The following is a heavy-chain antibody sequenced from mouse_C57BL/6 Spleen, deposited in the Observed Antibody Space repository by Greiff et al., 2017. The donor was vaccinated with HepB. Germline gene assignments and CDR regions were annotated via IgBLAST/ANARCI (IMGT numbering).Heavy chain of an antibody. D-gene: IGHD1-1*01. CDR3: ARSDYGIPFAY. Sequence: QVQLKQSGPELVKPGASVKISCKASGYSFTSYYIHWVKQRPGQGLEWIGWIYPGSGNTKYNEKFKGKATLTADTSSSTAYMQLSSLTSEDSAVYYCARSDYGIPFAYWGQGTLVTVSA. CDR1: GYSFTSYY. V-gene: IGHV1-66*01. J-gene: IGHJ3*01. CDR2: IYPGSGNT.